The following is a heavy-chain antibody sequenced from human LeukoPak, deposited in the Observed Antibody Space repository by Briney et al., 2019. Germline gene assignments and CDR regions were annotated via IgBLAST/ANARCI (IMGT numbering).Heavy chain of an antibody. CDR3: ARDGFRSMAAADHNWFDP. CDR2: IYTSGST. V-gene: IGHV4-61*02. D-gene: IGHD6-13*01. CDR1: GGSISSGSYY. Sequence: SQTLYLTCTVSGGSISSGSYYWSWIRQPAGKGLEWIGRIYTSGSTNYNPSLKSRVTISVDTSKNQFSLKLSSVTAADTAVYYCARDGFRSMAAADHNWFDPWGQGTLVTVSS. J-gene: IGHJ5*02.